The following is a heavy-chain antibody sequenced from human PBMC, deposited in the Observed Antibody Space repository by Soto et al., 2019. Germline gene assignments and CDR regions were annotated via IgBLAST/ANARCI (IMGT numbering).Heavy chain of an antibody. D-gene: IGHD6-13*01. V-gene: IGHV3-33*01. CDR1: GFTFSSYG. J-gene: IGHJ6*02. Sequence: QVQLVESGGGVVQPGRSLRLSCAASGFTFSSYGMHWVRQAPGKGLEWVAVIWYDGSNKYYADSVKGRFTISRDNSKNTLYLQMNSLRAEDTAVYYCARDPFRQQLGRGYYYYGMDVWGQGTTVTVSS. CDR2: IWYDGSNK. CDR3: ARDPFRQQLGRGYYYYGMDV.